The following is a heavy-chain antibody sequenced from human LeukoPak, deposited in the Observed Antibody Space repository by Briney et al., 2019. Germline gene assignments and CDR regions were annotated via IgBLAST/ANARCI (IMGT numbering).Heavy chain of an antibody. J-gene: IGHJ4*02. CDR3: ARRGAYFDY. CDR2: INPKNGGT. Sequence: ASVKVSCKTSVYSFTGYYMHWVRPAPGQGLEWMGWINPKNGGTNYPQKFQGRVTMTTDTSVGTAYMELSSLASDDTAVYYCARRGAYFDYWGQGTLVTVSS. CDR1: VYSFTGYY. V-gene: IGHV1-2*02.